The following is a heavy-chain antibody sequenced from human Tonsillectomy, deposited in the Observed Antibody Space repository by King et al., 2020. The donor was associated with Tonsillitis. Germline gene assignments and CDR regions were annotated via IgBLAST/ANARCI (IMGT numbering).Heavy chain of an antibody. CDR2: IYHSGST. J-gene: IGHJ2*01. D-gene: IGHD6-13*01. CDR3: ARAYAPYSSNWPDWYFDL. CDR1: GYSISSGYY. Sequence: VQLQESGPGLVKPSETLSLTCAVSGYSISSGYYWGWIRQPPGTGLEWIGSIYHSGSTYYNPSLKSRVTISVDTSKNQFSLKLSSVTAADTAVYYCARAYAPYSSNWPDWYFDLWGRGTLVTVSS. V-gene: IGHV4-38-2*01.